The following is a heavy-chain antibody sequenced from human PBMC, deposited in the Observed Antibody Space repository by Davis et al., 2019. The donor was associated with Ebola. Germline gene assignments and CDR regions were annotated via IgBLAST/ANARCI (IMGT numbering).Heavy chain of an antibody. CDR1: GGSISGHY. J-gene: IGHJ4*02. Sequence: SETLSLTCTVSGGSISGHYSSWIRQPPGKGLEWIGYVSYSGSTNYNPSLKSRVTISGDTSKNQFSLKLNSVTAADTAVYFCARGGDLVTTFGVVFGLDVWGQGTLVTVSS. CDR3: ARGGDLVTTFGVVFGLDV. CDR2: VSYSGST. D-gene: IGHD3-3*01. V-gene: IGHV4-59*11.